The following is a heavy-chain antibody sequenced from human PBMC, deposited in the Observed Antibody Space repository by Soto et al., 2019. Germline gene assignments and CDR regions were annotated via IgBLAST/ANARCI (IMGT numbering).Heavy chain of an antibody. V-gene: IGHV3-48*01. CDR2: IRSRDNAI. J-gene: IGHJ4*02. Sequence: PGGSLRLSCVTSGFTFSTYSMNWVRQTPRKGLEWISYIRSRDNAIYYSPSVKGRFTISRDDAEDSVSLLMNSLTADDTALYYCVRDSKWAFDSWGQGTLVTVYS. CDR1: GFTFSTYS. CDR3: VRDSKWAFDS. D-gene: IGHD1-26*01.